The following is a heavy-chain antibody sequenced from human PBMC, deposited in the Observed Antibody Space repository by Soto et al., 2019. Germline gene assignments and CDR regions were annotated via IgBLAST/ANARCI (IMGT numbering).Heavy chain of an antibody. V-gene: IGHV1-18*01. J-gene: IGHJ6*03. D-gene: IGHD6-6*01. CDR3: ARSVKSIAARRNYYYMDV. Sequence: GASVKVSCKASGYTFTNYGISWVRQAPGQGLEWMGWISTYNTGTNYAQKFQGRVTMTRDTSISTAYMELRRLRSDGTAVYYCARSVKSIAARRNYYYMDVWGKGTTVTVSS. CDR2: ISTYNTGT. CDR1: GYTFTNYG.